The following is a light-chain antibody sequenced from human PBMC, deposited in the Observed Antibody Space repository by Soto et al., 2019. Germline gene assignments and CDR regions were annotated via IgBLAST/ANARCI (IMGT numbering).Light chain of an antibody. CDR2: DAS. CDR3: QQYEDIPIT. V-gene: IGKV1-33*01. CDR1: QDISNL. Sequence: IQMTQAPSSLSASVGDRVTITCQASQDISNLLNWYQQKPGKAPRLLIYDASNLETGVPSRFSGSGSGTDVTFTISSLQPEDIATYYCQQYEDIPITFGQGTRLE. J-gene: IGKJ5*01.